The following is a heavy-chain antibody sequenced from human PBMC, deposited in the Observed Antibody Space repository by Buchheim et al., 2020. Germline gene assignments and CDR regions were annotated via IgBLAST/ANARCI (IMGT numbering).Heavy chain of an antibody. J-gene: IGHJ4*02. CDR1: GGSFNGYY. CDR3: YFDY. CDR2: ISGSGGST. V-gene: IGHV3-23*01. Sequence: VQLQQWGAGLLKPSETLSLTCAVYGGSFNGYYWSWVRQAPGKGLEWVSAISGSGGSTYYADSVKGRFTISRDNSKNTLYLQMNSLRAEDTAVYYCYFDYWGQGTL.